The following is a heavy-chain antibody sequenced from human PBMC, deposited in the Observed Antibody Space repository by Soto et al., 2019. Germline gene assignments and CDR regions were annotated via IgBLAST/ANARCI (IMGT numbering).Heavy chain of an antibody. V-gene: IGHV4-59*01. CDR3: ARARGSSQNLDT. Sequence: SETLSLTCSVSGDSTSSDYWSWIRQPPGKGLEWIGYIYYSGLTNYNPSLKSRLTISVDTSKNQFSLKLASVTAADTAVYYCARARGSSQNLDTWGQGAQVTVSS. CDR1: GDSTSSDY. CDR2: IYYSGLT. D-gene: IGHD6-13*01. J-gene: IGHJ5*02.